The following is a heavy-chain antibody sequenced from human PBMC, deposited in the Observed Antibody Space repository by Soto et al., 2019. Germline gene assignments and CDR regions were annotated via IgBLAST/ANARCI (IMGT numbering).Heavy chain of an antibody. CDR1: TFTFSNYW. D-gene: IGHD2-21*02. CDR3: SSSEVTAFDS. Sequence: PGGSLRLSCTASTFTFSNYWMSWIRQAPGKGLEWVANIKPDGSEKYYVDSVRGRFTISRDNAKNFLYLHMNSLRAEDTALYYCSSSEVTAFDSWGQGTLVTVSS. CDR2: IKPDGSEK. J-gene: IGHJ4*02. V-gene: IGHV3-7*01.